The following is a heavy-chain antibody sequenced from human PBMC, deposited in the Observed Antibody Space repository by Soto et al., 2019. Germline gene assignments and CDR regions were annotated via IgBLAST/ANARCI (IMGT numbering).Heavy chain of an antibody. CDR2: ISYDGSNK. Sequence: GGSLRLSCAASGFTFSSYAMHWVRQAPGKGLEWVAVISYDGSNKYYADSVKGRFTISRDNSKNTLYLQMNSLRAEDTAVYYCARSSGSFDYWGQGTLVTVSS. J-gene: IGHJ4*02. V-gene: IGHV3-30-3*01. D-gene: IGHD1-26*01. CDR3: ARSSGSFDY. CDR1: GFTFSSYA.